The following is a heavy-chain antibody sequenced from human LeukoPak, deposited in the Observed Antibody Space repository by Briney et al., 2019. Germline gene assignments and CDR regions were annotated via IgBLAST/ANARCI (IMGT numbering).Heavy chain of an antibody. CDR2: IIPIFGTA. D-gene: IGHD6-19*01. CDR1: GGTFSIYA. V-gene: IGHV1-69*06. J-gene: IGHJ4*02. Sequence: SVKVSCKASGGTFSIYAISCVRQAPGQGREWMGGIIPIFGTANYAQKFRGRVTITADKSTSTAYMELSSLKSEDTAVYYCARVPIAVAGPFDYWGQGTLVTVSS. CDR3: ARVPIAVAGPFDY.